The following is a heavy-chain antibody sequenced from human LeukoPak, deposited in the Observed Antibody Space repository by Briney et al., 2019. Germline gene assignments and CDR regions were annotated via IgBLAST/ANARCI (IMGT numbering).Heavy chain of an antibody. J-gene: IGHJ5*02. V-gene: IGHV1-8*01. CDR1: GYTLTSYD. Sequence: VASVKVSCKASGYTLTSYDINWVRQATGQGLEWMGWMNPNSGNTGYAQKFQGRVTMTRNTSISTAYMELSSLRSEDTAVYYCARGEDYYGSGSYVVGPWGQGTLVTVSS. CDR2: MNPNSGNT. CDR3: ARGEDYYGSGSYVVGP. D-gene: IGHD3-10*01.